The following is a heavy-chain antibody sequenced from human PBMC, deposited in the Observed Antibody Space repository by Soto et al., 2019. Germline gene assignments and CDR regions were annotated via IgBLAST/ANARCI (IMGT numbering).Heavy chain of an antibody. V-gene: IGHV3-48*01. D-gene: IGHD2-2*01. J-gene: IGHJ5*02. CDR1: GFTLSTYS. Sequence: GGSLRLSCAASGFTLSTYSMNWVRQAPGKGLEWLSYISSGSSTIYYADSVKGRFTISRDNAKNSMYLQMNSLRAEDTAVYYCAGNPSRLSSTSLNWFDPWGQGTLVTVSS. CDR3: AGNPSRLSSTSLNWFDP. CDR2: ISSGSSTI.